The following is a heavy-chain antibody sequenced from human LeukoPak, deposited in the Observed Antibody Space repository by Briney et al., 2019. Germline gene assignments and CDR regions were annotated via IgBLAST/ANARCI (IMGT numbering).Heavy chain of an antibody. V-gene: IGHV4-34*01. D-gene: IGHD2-2*01. CDR3: ARVGYCSSTSCYEDMDV. CDR2: INHSGST. Sequence: NPSETLSLTCNVSGTSFTHYYWSWIRQPPGKGLEWIGEINHSGSTNYNPSLKSRVTISVDTSKNQFSLKLSSVTAADTAVYYCARVGYCSSTSCYEDMDVWGKGTTVTVSS. CDR1: GTSFTHYY. J-gene: IGHJ6*03.